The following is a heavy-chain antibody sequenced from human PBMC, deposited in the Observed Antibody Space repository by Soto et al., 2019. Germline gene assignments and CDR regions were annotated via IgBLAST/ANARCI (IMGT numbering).Heavy chain of an antibody. CDR3: ARGVSAGVHY. D-gene: IGHD3-10*01. J-gene: IGHJ4*02. CDR2: MEPSTGRT. V-gene: IGHV1-8*01. Sequence: QVQLVQSGAEVREPGASVKVSCKASGYSFTSLDINWVRQTAGQGLEWMGWMEPSTGRTGYAQKVQGRVTMTRDTAINKADMELTSLASDDTAFYYCARGVSAGVHYLGQGNLVTVSS. CDR1: GYSFTSLD.